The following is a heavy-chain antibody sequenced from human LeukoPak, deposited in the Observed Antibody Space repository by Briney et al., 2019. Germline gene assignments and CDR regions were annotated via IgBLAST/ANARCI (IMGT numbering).Heavy chain of an antibody. D-gene: IGHD6-19*01. CDR3: ARLHSSGWYGRAGRYFDY. V-gene: IGHV3-53*01. CDR2: IYSGGST. J-gene: IGHJ4*02. CDR1: GVNVSSNY. Sequence: GSLRLFFAASGVNVSSNYMNLVRPAPGEGLEWVSGIYSGGSTYYADSVKGRFTISRDNSKNTLYLQMNSLRAEDTAVYYCARLHSSGWYGRAGRYFDYWGQGTLVTVSS.